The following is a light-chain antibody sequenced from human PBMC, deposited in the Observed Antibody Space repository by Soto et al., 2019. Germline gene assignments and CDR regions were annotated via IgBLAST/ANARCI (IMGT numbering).Light chain of an antibody. Sequence: QSALTQPASVSGSPGQSITISCTGTSSDVGSYNLVSWYQQHPGKAPKLMIYEGSKRPSGVSNHFSGSKSGNTASLTISGLQAEDEADYYCCSYAGSSTVIFGGGTQLTVL. CDR3: CSYAGSSTVI. V-gene: IGLV2-23*01. J-gene: IGLJ2*01. CDR1: SSDVGSYNL. CDR2: EGS.